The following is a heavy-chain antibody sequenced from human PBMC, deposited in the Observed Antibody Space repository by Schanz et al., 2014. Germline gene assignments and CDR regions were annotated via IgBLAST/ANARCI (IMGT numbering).Heavy chain of an antibody. CDR2: IGNGGVTI. J-gene: IGHJ5*02. V-gene: IGHV3-48*01. CDR3: ARPALWFGDNCFDP. Sequence: EVQLVESGGGLVQPGGSLRLSCAASGFTFSSYGMHWVRQAPGKGLEWVSYIGNGGVTIYYADSVKGRFTISRDNSKNTLYLQMNSLRAEDTAVYYCARPALWFGDNCFDPWGQGTLVTVSS. CDR1: GFTFSSYG. D-gene: IGHD3-10*01.